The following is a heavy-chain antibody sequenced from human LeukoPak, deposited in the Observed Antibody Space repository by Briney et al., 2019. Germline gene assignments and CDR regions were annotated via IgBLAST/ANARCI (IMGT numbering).Heavy chain of an antibody. CDR3: AKDYCSSTSCYFWDY. Sequence: SGGSLRLSCAASGFTFSSYAMHWVRQAPGKGLEWVAVISYDGSNKYYADSVKGRFTISRDNSKNTLYLQMNSLRAEDTAVYYCAKDYCSSTSCYFWDYWGQGTLVTVSS. D-gene: IGHD2-2*01. CDR2: ISYDGSNK. V-gene: IGHV3-30-3*01. CDR1: GFTFSSYA. J-gene: IGHJ4*02.